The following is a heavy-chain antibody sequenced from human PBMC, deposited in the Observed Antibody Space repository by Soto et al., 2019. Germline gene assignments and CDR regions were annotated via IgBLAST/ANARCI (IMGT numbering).Heavy chain of an antibody. J-gene: IGHJ6*02. V-gene: IGHV1-24*01. CDR2: FDPEDGET. CDR3: ATRAARPSPYYYGMDV. Sequence: ASVKVSCKVSGYTLTALCMHWVRQAPGKGLEWMGGFDPEDGETIYAQKFQGRVTMTEDTSTDTAYMELSSLRSEDTAVYYCATRAARPSPYYYGMDVWGQGTKVTVSS. D-gene: IGHD6-6*01. CDR1: GYTLTALC.